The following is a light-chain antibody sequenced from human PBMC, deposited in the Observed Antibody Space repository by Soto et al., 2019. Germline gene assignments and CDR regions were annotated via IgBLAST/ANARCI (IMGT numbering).Light chain of an antibody. Sequence: QSALTQPPSVSGFPVQSVAISCSGTSSDVGSYNRVSWYQQPPGTAPKLMIYDVSNRPSGVPDRFSGSKSGNTASLTISGLQAEDEADYYCSSFTTSSTYVFGTVTQLTVL. CDR1: SSDVGSYNR. CDR2: DVS. V-gene: IGLV2-18*02. CDR3: SSFTTSSTYV. J-gene: IGLJ1*01.